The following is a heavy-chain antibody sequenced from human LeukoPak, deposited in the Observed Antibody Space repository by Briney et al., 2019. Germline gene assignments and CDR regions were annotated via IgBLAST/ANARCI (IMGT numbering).Heavy chain of an antibody. CDR2: IRSKAYGGTT. V-gene: IGHV3-49*04. Sequence: GGSLRLSYTASGFTFGDYAMSWVRQAPGKGLEWAGFIRSKAYGGTTEYAASVKGRFTISRDDSKSIAYLQMNSLKTEDTAVYYCTRAPSGYYFDYWGQGTLVTVSS. CDR1: GFTFGDYA. CDR3: TRAPSGYYFDY. J-gene: IGHJ4*02. D-gene: IGHD3-22*01.